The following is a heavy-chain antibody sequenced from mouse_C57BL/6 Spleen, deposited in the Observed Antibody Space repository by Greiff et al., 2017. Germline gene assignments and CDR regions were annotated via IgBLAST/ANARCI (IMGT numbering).Heavy chain of an antibody. CDR1: GFSLTSYG. V-gene: IGHV2-2*01. CDR2: IWSGGST. Sequence: QVQLQQSGPGLVQPSQSLSITCTVSGFSLTSYGVHWVRQSPGKGLEWLGVIWSGGSTDYNAAFISRLSISKDNSKSQVFFKMNSLQADDTAIYYCARGNYSNYDWFAYWGQGTLVTDSA. J-gene: IGHJ3*01. D-gene: IGHD2-5*01. CDR3: ARGNYSNYDWFAY.